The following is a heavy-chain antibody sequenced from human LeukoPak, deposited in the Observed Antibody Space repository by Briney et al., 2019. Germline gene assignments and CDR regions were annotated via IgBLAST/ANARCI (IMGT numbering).Heavy chain of an antibody. J-gene: IGHJ4*02. V-gene: IGHV3-30*01. Sequence: SVKGRFTISRDNSKNTLYLQMNSLRAEDTAVYFCVSLGYSSSSARYWGQGTLVTVSS. CDR3: VSLGYSSSSARY. D-gene: IGHD6-6*01.